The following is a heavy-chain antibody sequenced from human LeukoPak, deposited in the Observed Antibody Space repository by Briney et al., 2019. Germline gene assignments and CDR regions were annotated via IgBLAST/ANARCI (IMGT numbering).Heavy chain of an antibody. D-gene: IGHD4/OR15-4a*01. Sequence: GGSLRLSCAASGFTFSSYAMSWVRQAPGKGLEWVSGIGGTSGSTYYADSVEGRFTISRDNAKNTLYLQMSSLRAEDTAVYYCAKDRSTAMVTQGGYLDCWGQGTLVTVSS. J-gene: IGHJ4*02. V-gene: IGHV3-23*01. CDR1: GFTFSSYA. CDR3: AKDRSTAMVTQGGYLDC. CDR2: IGGTSGST.